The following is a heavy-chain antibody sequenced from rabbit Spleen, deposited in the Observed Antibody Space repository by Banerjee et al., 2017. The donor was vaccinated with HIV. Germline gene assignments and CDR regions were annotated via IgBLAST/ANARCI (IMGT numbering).Heavy chain of an antibody. Sequence: QEQLVESGGGLVQPEGSLTLTCTASGFSFSSSYYMCWVRQAPGKGLELIACIYTTIDTTYYASWVNGRFTISSDNAQNTVDLQMNSLTAADTATYFCAREDVGGSYTLWGPGTLVTVS. CDR2: IYTTIDTT. D-gene: IGHD1-1*01. V-gene: IGHV1S43*01. CDR3: AREDVGGSYTL. J-gene: IGHJ4*01. CDR1: GFSFSSSYY.